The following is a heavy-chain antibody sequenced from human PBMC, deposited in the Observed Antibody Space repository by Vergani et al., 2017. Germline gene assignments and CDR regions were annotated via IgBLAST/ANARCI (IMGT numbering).Heavy chain of an antibody. CDR2: ISYDGSNK. CDR1: GFTFSSYG. CDR3: ARGQVPRVYYYYYYMDV. J-gene: IGHJ6*03. Sequence: QVQLVESGGGVVQPGRSLRLSCAASGFTFSSYGMHWVRQAPGKGLEWVAVISYDGSNKYYADSVKGRFTISRDNSKNTLYLQMNSLIAEDTAVYYCARGQVPRVYYYYYYMDVWGKGTTVTVSS. V-gene: IGHV3-30*03.